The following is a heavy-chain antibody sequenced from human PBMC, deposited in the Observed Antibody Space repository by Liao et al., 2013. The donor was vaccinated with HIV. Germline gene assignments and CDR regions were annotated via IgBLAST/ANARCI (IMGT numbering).Heavy chain of an antibody. Sequence: QVQLRESGPGLVKPSETLSLTCSVSGGSIHPYYWSWVRQSAGKGLQWIGRVYASGTTSYNPSLKSRVTISVDTSKNQFSLKLSSVTAADTAVYYCARGPRGIDIYYYMDVWGKGTTVTVSS. CDR2: VYASGTT. CDR1: GGSIHPYY. V-gene: IGHV4-4*07. CDR3: ARGPRGIDIYYYMDV. J-gene: IGHJ6*03. D-gene: IGHD3-16*01.